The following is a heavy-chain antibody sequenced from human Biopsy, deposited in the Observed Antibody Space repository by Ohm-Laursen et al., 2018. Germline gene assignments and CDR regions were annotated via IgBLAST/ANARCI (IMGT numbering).Heavy chain of an antibody. Sequence: ETLSLTCTVSGCSISSDYWSWIRQTPGKGLEWIGYIYYSGSTNYNPSLKSRVTISVDTSKNQFSLRLNSVTAADTAVYYCARATNSTGWPYYYFYGMDVWGQGTTVTVSS. V-gene: IGHV4-59*01. D-gene: IGHD2/OR15-2a*01. CDR2: IYYSGST. CDR3: ARATNSTGWPYYYFYGMDV. J-gene: IGHJ6*02. CDR1: GCSISSDY.